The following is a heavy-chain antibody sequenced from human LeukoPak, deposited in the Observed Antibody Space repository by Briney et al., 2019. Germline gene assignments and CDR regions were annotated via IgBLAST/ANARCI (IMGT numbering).Heavy chain of an antibody. Sequence: PSETLSLTCAVYGGSFSGYYWSWIRQHPGKGLEWIGYIYYSGSTYYNPSLKSRVTISVDTSKNQFSLKLSSVTAADTAVYYCARGHNWNYGGFDYWGQGTLVTVSS. D-gene: IGHD1-7*01. CDR1: GGSFSGYY. CDR3: ARGHNWNYGGFDY. CDR2: IYYSGST. V-gene: IGHV4-34*01. J-gene: IGHJ4*02.